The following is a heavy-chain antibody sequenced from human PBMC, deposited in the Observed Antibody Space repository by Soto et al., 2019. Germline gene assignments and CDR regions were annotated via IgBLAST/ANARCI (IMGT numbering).Heavy chain of an antibody. CDR1: WGSISTYC. J-gene: IGHJ5*02. CDR3: ARIKVAAGTEGFGP. Sequence: SEPLSLTCTVAWGSISTYCWSWIRQPPGKGLEWIGYIYYSGSTSYTPSLKSRVTISVDTSKNQFSLKLSSVTAADTALYFCARIKVAAGTEGFGPWGQGTVGTVPS. CDR2: IYYSGST. V-gene: IGHV4-59*01. D-gene: IGHD6-13*01.